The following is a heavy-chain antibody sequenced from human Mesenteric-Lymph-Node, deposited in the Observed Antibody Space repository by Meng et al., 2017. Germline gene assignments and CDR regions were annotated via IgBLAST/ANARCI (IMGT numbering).Heavy chain of an antibody. CDR1: GGSISRRDW. V-gene: IGHV4-4*02. D-gene: IGHD2-21*01. J-gene: IGHJ4*02. CDR3: AREGRSHQVGVSVY. CDR2: TSHSGST. Sequence: ELGPGLVKASETFSLSCAVVGGSISRRDWWSWVRQPPGKGLEWIGETSHSGSTNYSPSLKSRVTISLDKSKNQLSLKLRFVTAADTAVYYCAREGRSHQVGVSVYWGQGNLVTVSS.